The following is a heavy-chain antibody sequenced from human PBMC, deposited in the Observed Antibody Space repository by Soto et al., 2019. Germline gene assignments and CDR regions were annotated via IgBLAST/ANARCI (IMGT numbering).Heavy chain of an antibody. CDR3: ATWVLREHAFDV. J-gene: IGHJ3*01. V-gene: IGHV3-53*01. D-gene: IGHD1-1*01. CDR2: LYIADGT. Sequence: DVQVVESGGGLIQPGGSLRLSCAVSEFTVNGKKYVTWVRQAPGKGLEWLSALYIADGTYYADSVKGRFTVSIDSSKNTVYLQMNTLSPEDPAVYYCATWVLREHAFDVWGLGAMVTVSS. CDR1: EFTVNGKKY.